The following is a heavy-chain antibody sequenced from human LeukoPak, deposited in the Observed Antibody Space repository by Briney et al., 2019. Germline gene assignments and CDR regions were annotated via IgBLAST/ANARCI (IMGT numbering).Heavy chain of an antibody. CDR1: GYRFTSYW. CDR2: IDPSDSYT. Sequence: PGESLRISSKGSGYRFTSYWISWVRQMPGKGLEWMGSIDPSDSYTNYSPSFQGHVTISADKSITTAYLQWSSLKASNTAMYYCARRSTYGLDYWGQGTLVTVSS. V-gene: IGHV5-10-1*01. J-gene: IGHJ4*02. CDR3: ARRSTYGLDY. D-gene: IGHD3-10*01.